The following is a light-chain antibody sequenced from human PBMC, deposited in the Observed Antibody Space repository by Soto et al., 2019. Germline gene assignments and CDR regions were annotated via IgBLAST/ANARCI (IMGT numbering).Light chain of an antibody. J-gene: IGKJ2*01. CDR2: GAS. V-gene: IGKV3-15*01. CDR1: QTVRTN. CDR3: LQHNNWPTGYT. Sequence: EIVMTQSPATLSVSPGDRATLSCRASQTVRTNLAWYQQKPGQAPRLLIYGASTRANGIPARFSGSGSGTEFTLTISSLQAEDYEVYLCLQHNNWPTGYTFGQGTKVDIK.